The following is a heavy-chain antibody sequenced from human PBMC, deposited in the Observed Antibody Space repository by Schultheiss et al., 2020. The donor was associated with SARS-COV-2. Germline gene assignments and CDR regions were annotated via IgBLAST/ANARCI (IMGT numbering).Heavy chain of an antibody. V-gene: IGHV3-33*01. D-gene: IGHD2-15*01. CDR1: GFTFSSYG. Sequence: GESLKISCAASGFTFSSYGMHWVRQAPGKGLEWVAVIWYDGSNKYYADSVKGRFTISRDNSKNTLYLQMNSLRAEDTAVYYCARGGGPQWCLDYWGQGTLVTVSS. J-gene: IGHJ4*02. CDR3: ARGGGPQWCLDY. CDR2: IWYDGSNK.